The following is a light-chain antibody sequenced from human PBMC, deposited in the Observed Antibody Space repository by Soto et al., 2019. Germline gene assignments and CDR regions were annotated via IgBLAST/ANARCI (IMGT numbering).Light chain of an antibody. CDR2: TTN. J-gene: IGLJ3*02. CDR3: ALYMGSGVWV. CDR1: SGSVSTTYY. V-gene: IGLV8-61*01. Sequence: QAVVTQEPSFSVSPGRTVTLTCGLSSGSVSTTYYPSWYQQTPGQAPRTLIYTTNTRSSGVPDRFSGSILGNKAALTITGAQADDESDYYCALYMGSGVWVIGGGTKLTV.